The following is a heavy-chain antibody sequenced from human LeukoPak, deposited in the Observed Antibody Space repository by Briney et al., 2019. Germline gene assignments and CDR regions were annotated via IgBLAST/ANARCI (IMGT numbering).Heavy chain of an antibody. J-gene: IGHJ4*02. V-gene: IGHV3-48*03. CDR2: ISSSGSTI. CDR1: GFTFSSYE. D-gene: IGHD6-19*01. Sequence: PGGSLRLSCAASGFTFSSYEMNWVRQAPGKGLEWVSYISSSGSTIYYADSVKGRFTISRDNAKNSLYLQMNSLRAEDTVVYYCASLVGGEAVARHDYWGQGTLVTVSS. CDR3: ASLVGGEAVARHDY.